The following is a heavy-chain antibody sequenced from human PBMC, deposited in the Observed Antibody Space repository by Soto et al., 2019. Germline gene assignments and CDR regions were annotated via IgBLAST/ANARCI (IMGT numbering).Heavy chain of an antibody. CDR1: GYTFTSYD. V-gene: IGHV1-8*01. J-gene: IGHJ5*02. D-gene: IGHD2-15*01. CDR3: ARLPYCSGGSCYSGWFDP. Sequence: ASVKVSCKASGYTFTSYDINWVRQATGQGLEWMGWMNPNSGNTGYAQKFQGRVTMTRNTSISTAYMELSSLRSEDTAVYYCARLPYCSGGSCYSGWFDPWGQGTLVTVSS. CDR2: MNPNSGNT.